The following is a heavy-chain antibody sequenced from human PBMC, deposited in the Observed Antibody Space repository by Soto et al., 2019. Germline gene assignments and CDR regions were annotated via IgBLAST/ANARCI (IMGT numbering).Heavy chain of an antibody. D-gene: IGHD6-19*01. CDR1: GFSLNTGGVG. Sequence: QITLKESGPTVVKPTQTLTLTCSLSGFSLNTGGVGVGWIRQPPGKALEWLAVIYWDDDKSWNPSLRDRLTISRDASDDQVVLTVTNMDTVDTGTYYCARRRGGFGGGWTTPYFACWGQGTLVTVSS. CDR2: IYWDDDK. V-gene: IGHV2-5*02. J-gene: IGHJ4*02. CDR3: ARRRGGFGGGWTTPYFAC.